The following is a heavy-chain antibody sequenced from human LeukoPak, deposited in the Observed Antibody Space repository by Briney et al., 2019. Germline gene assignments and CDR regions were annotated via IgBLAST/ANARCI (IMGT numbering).Heavy chain of an antibody. J-gene: IGHJ6*03. Sequence: GGSLRLSCAASGFTFSSYAMHWVRQAPGKGLEWVAVISYDGSNKYYADSVKGRFTISRDNAKNSLYLQMNSLRAEDTAVYYCARDARGEDQYCSGGSCYSDPSEPSEGYYYYMDVWGKGTTVTVSS. V-gene: IGHV3-30*04. CDR1: GFTFSSYA. CDR3: ARDARGEDQYCSGGSCYSDPSEPSEGYYYYMDV. D-gene: IGHD2-15*01. CDR2: ISYDGSNK.